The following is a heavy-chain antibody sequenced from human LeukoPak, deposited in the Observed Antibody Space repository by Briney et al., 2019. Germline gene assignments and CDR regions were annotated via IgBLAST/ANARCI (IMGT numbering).Heavy chain of an antibody. Sequence: SETLSLTCAVYGGSFSGYYWSWIRQPPGKGLEWIGEINHSGSTNYNPSLKSRVTISVDTSKNQFSLKLSSVPAADTAVYYCARFAGTSVLPAVTPVHYGMEVWGQGTTVTVSS. V-gene: IGHV4-34*01. CDR3: ARFAGTSVLPAVTPVHYGMEV. CDR1: GGSFSGYY. CDR2: INHSGST. D-gene: IGHD2-2*01. J-gene: IGHJ6*02.